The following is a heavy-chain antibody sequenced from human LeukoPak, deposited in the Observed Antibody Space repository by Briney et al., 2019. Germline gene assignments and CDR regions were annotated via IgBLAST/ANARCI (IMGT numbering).Heavy chain of an antibody. D-gene: IGHD3-22*01. Sequence: GGSLRLSRAASGFTFSSYSMNWVRQAPGKGLEWVSYISSSSSTIYYADSVKGRFTISRDNAKNSLYLQMNSLRAEDTAVYYCARDGHYYDSSGPVSWGQGTLVTVSS. CDR2: ISSSSSTI. CDR1: GFTFSSYS. CDR3: ARDGHYYDSSGPVS. V-gene: IGHV3-48*01. J-gene: IGHJ4*02.